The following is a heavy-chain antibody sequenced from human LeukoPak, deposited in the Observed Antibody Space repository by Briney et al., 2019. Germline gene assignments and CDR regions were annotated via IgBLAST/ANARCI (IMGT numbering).Heavy chain of an antibody. CDR3: ARGGLGRAFDI. V-gene: IGHV3-53*01. Sequence: GGSLRLSCAASGFTVSSNYMSWVRQAPGKGLEWVSVIYSGGTTYYADSVKGRFTISRDNSKNTLYVQMNSLRAEGTAVYYCARGGLGRAFDIWGQGTMVTVSS. D-gene: IGHD7-27*01. CDR1: GFTVSSNY. J-gene: IGHJ3*02. CDR2: IYSGGTT.